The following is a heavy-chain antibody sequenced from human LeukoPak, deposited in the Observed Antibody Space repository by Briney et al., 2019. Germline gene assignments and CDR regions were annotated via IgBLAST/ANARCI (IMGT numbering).Heavy chain of an antibody. D-gene: IGHD2-2*01. Sequence: SETLSLTCTVSGASISSYYWTWIRQPAGKGLEWIGRIYTSGSTNYNPSLKSRVAMSVDTSKNQFSLKLSSVTAADTAVYYCARLSADSCSSRGFDYWGQGTLVTVSS. CDR2: IYTSGST. V-gene: IGHV4-4*07. J-gene: IGHJ4*02. CDR3: ARLSADSCSSRGFDY. CDR1: GASISSYY.